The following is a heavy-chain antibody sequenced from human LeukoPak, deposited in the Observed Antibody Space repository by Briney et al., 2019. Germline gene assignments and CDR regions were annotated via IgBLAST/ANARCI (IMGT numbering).Heavy chain of an antibody. J-gene: IGHJ4*02. CDR2: ISAYNGNT. CDR3: AGDGDAYNWNDASFDY. V-gene: IGHV1-18*01. CDR1: GHTFTSYG. D-gene: IGHD1-20*01. Sequence: GASVKVSCKASGHTFTSYGISWVRQAPGQGLEWMGWISAYNGNTNYAQKLQGRVTMTTDTSTSTAYMELRSLRSDDTAVYYCAGDGDAYNWNDASFDYWGQGTLVTVSS.